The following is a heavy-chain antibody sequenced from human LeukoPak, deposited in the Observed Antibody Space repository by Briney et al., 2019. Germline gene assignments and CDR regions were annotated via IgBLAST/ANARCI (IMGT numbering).Heavy chain of an antibody. CDR1: GDSISSTSYY. Sequence: KPSETLSLTCTVSGDSISSTSYYWDWNRQPPGKGLEWIGSIYNSGTTYYNPSLKSRVTISVDTSKNQFSLKVSSVTAADTAVYYCASPVYGLGSFNYWGQGTLVTVSS. CDR2: IYNSGTT. J-gene: IGHJ4*01. V-gene: IGHV4-39*01. D-gene: IGHD3-10*01. CDR3: ASPVYGLGSFNY.